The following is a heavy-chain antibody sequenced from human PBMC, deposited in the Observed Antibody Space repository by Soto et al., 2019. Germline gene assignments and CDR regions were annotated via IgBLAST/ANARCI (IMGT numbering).Heavy chain of an antibody. CDR3: TKEGAAHDF. D-gene: IGHD1-26*01. CDR2: IRTKPKNYAT. J-gene: IGHJ4*02. V-gene: IGHV3-73*02. Sequence: EVQLVESGGGLVQPGGSLKVSCAASEFSFSDSTMHWVRQASEKGLEWIGRIRTKPKNYATAYAASVKGRFTISRANSKNTAYLQMNSLTTEDTAVYYCTKEGAAHDFWGRGTLVTVSS. CDR1: EFSFSDST.